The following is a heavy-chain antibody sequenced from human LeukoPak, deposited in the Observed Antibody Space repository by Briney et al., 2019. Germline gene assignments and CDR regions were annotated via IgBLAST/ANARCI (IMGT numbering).Heavy chain of an antibody. J-gene: IGHJ4*02. Sequence: PGGSLRLSCAASGFTFSSYAMSWVRQAPGKGLEWVSAIYSGGSTYYADSVKGRFTISRDNAKNSLYLQMNSLRVEDTAVYYCARGGAARPDFWGQGTLVTVSS. CDR3: ARGGAARPDF. CDR1: GFTFSSYA. D-gene: IGHD6-6*01. CDR2: IYSGGST. V-gene: IGHV3-66*01.